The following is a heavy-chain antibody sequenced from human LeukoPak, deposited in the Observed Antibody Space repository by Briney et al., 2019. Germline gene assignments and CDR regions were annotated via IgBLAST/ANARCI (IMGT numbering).Heavy chain of an antibody. D-gene: IGHD3-22*01. CDR1: GDSISNYY. Sequence: SETLSLTCTVSGDSISNYYWSWVRQPAGKGLEWIGRIYASGSSTYNPSLKSRITMSVDTSKNQFSLKLSSVTAADTAVYYCARCLNTYYYDNSGYSPEHYYMDVWGKGTTVVVSS. V-gene: IGHV4-4*07. J-gene: IGHJ6*03. CDR3: ARCLNTYYYDNSGYSPEHYYMDV. CDR2: IYASGSS.